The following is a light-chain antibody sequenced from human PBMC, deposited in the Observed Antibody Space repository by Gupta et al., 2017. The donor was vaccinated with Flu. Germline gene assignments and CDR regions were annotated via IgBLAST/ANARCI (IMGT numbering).Light chain of an antibody. J-gene: IGKJ1*01. CDR2: GAS. V-gene: IGKV3-20*01. CDR1: QSVSSTY. Sequence: EIVLTQSPGTLSLSEGERATLSCRASQSVSSTYLAWYQQKPGQAPRLLIYGASSRATGIPDRFSGSGAGKDFTLTSSRLEAEGCGVYYWQEYCTSRTFGQGTKVEIK. CDR3: QEYCTSRT.